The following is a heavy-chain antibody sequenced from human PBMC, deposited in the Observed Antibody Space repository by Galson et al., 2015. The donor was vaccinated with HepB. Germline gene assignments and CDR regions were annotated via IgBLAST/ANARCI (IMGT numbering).Heavy chain of an antibody. CDR3: VKDLRAGGADI. CDR2: INWDSTTK. CDR1: GTTVHDHA. D-gene: IGHD2-8*02. Sequence: SLRLSCAGSGTTVHDHAMHWVRQAPGKGLEWVSGINWDSTTKDYADPVKGRFTVSRDNAKNSLYLQMNSLRPEDTALYYCVKDLRAGGADIWGPGTLVSVSS. J-gene: IGHJ3*02. V-gene: IGHV3-9*01.